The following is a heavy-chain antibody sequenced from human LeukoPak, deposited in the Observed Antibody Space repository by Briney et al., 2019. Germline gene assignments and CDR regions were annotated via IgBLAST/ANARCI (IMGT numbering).Heavy chain of an antibody. Sequence: GGSLRLSCEGSGFTFSSYSMNWVRQAPGKGLVWVSRIDGDGSGTYYADSVKGRFTVSRDNAKNTVFLQMSNLRVEDTAVYYCARDIRNYNSWGQGTLVTVSS. CDR2: IDGDGSGT. V-gene: IGHV3-74*01. J-gene: IGHJ4*02. D-gene: IGHD3-10*01. CDR1: GFTFSSYS. CDR3: ARDIRNYNS.